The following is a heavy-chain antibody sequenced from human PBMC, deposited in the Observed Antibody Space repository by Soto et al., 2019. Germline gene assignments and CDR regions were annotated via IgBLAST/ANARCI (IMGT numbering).Heavy chain of an antibody. J-gene: IGHJ4*02. CDR2: ISGSGGST. CDR1: GFTFSSYA. Sequence: GSLRLSCAASGFTFSSYAMSWVRQAPGKGLEWVSAISGSGGSTYYADSVKGRFTISRDNSKNTLYLQMNSLRAEDTAVYYCAKAGYYDFWSGYYFHYWGQGTLVTVSS. CDR3: AKAGYYDFWSGYYFHY. D-gene: IGHD3-3*01. V-gene: IGHV3-23*01.